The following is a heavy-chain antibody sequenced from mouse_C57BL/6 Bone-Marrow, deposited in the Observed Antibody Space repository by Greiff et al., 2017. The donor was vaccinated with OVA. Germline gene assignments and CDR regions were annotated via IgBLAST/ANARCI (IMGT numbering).Heavy chain of an antibody. V-gene: IGHV3-6*01. Sequence: EVKLVESGPGLVKPSQSLSLTCSVTGYSITSGYYWNWIRQFPGNKLEWMGYISYDGSNNYNPSLKNRISITRDTSKNQFFLKLNSVTTEDTATYYCARDASNYKWYFDYWGQGTTLTVSS. CDR1: GYSITSGYY. D-gene: IGHD2-5*01. J-gene: IGHJ2*01. CDR3: ARDASNYKWYFDY. CDR2: ISYDGSN.